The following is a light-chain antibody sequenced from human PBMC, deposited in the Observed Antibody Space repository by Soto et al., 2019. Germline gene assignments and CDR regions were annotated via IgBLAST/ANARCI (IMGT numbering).Light chain of an antibody. V-gene: IGLV2-23*01. Sequence: QSALTQPASVSGSSGQSITISCTGTSSDVRSYNLVSWHQQHPGKAPKLIIYEGDKRPSGISNRFSGSKSGNTASLTISGLQAEDEADYYCCSYAYSSTLVFGGGTKVTVL. CDR1: SSDVRSYNL. CDR2: EGD. CDR3: CSYAYSSTLV. J-gene: IGLJ2*01.